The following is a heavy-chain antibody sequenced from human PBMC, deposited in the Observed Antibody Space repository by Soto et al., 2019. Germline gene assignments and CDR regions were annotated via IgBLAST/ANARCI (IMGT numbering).Heavy chain of an antibody. CDR3: ARDDKDEYGADRGGFGC. J-gene: IGHJ4*02. CDR1: GFSFSIFG. CDR2: IWYDGSNK. Sequence: QVHLVESGGGVGQPGTSLRLSCAASGFSFSIFGMHWVRQAPGKGREWVAGIWYDGSNKYYADSVKGRFSISRDNSKNTLYLQMNSLRAEDTAVYYCARDDKDEYGADRGGFGCWGQGTLVTVSS. D-gene: IGHD2-8*01. V-gene: IGHV3-33*01.